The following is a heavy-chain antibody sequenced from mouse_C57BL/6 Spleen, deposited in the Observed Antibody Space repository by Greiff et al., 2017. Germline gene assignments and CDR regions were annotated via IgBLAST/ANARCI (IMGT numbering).Heavy chain of an antibody. CDR1: GYTFTDYE. V-gene: IGHV1-15*01. Sequence: VQLQQSGAELVRPGASVTLSCKASGYTFTDYEMHWVKQTPVHGLEWIGAIDPETGGTAYNQKFKGKAILTADKSSSTAYMELRSLTSEDSAVYYCTRFSLYDDAVAYWGQGTLVTVSA. CDR2: IDPETGGT. D-gene: IGHD2-12*01. J-gene: IGHJ3*01. CDR3: TRFSLYDDAVAY.